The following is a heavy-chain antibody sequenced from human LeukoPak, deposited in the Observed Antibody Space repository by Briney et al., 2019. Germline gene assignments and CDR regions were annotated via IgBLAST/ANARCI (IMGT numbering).Heavy chain of an antibody. CDR3: AKLKVGDAFDI. CDR1: GFTFSSYS. D-gene: IGHD3-10*01. V-gene: IGHV3-48*04. J-gene: IGHJ3*02. CDR2: ISSSSSTI. Sequence: GGSLRLSCAASGFTFSSYSMLWVRQAPGKGLEWVSYISSSSSTIYYADSVKGRFTISRDNPKNSLYLQMNGLRAEDTAVYYCAKLKVGDAFDIWGQGTMVTVSS.